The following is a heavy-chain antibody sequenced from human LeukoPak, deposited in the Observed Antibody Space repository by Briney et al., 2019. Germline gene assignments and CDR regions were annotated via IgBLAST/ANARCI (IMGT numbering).Heavy chain of an antibody. J-gene: IGHJ4*02. Sequence: PGGSLRLSCAASGFTFSSYAMSWVRQAPGKGLEWVSAISGSGGSTYYADSVKGRFTISRDNSKDTLYLQMNSLRAGDTAVYYCAKGVLGSSWYVSDYWGQGTLVTVSS. D-gene: IGHD6-13*01. CDR3: AKGVLGSSWYVSDY. CDR1: GFTFSSYA. V-gene: IGHV3-23*01. CDR2: ISGSGGST.